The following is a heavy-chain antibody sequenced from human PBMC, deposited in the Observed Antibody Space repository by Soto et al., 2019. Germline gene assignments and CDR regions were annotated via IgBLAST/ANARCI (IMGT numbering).Heavy chain of an antibody. J-gene: IGHJ5*02. Sequence: QVQLVQSGAEVKKPGSSVKVSCKASGGTFSSYAISWVRQAPGQGLEWMGGIIPIFGTANYAQTFQGRVTIPAHESTSTADMELSSLRSEATAVYYCARGAPGGPHYLIPAARGSWFEPWGQGTLATVSS. CDR1: GGTFSSYA. CDR3: ARGAPGGPHYLIPAARGSWFEP. CDR2: IIPIFGTA. D-gene: IGHD2-2*01. V-gene: IGHV1-69*01.